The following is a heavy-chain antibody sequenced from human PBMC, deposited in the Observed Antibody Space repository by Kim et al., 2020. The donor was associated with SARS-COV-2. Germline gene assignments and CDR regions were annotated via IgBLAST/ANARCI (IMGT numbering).Heavy chain of an antibody. Sequence: SETLSLTCTVSGGSISSSSYYWGWIRQPPGKGLEWIGSIYYSGSTYYNSSLKSRVTITVDTSKNQFSLKLSSVTAADTAVYYCAKMGYCSGGSCYSFHPPSDYWGQGTLVTVSS. CDR1: GGSISSSSYY. CDR2: IYYSGST. V-gene: IGHV4-39*01. J-gene: IGHJ4*02. CDR3: AKMGYCSGGSCYSFHPPSDY. D-gene: IGHD2-15*01.